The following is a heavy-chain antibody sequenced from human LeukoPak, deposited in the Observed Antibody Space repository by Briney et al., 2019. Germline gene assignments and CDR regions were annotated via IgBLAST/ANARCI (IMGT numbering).Heavy chain of an antibody. CDR1: GGSISSGSYY. CDR2: IYTSGST. D-gene: IGHD3-3*01. J-gene: IGHJ4*02. CDR3: ASMGDYDFWSGGFDY. V-gene: IGHV4-61*02. Sequence: PSETLSLTCTVSGGSISSGSYYWSWIRQPAGKGLEWIGRIYTSGSTNYNPSLKSRVTISVDTSKNQFSLKLSSVTAADAAVYYCASMGDYDFWSGGFDYWGQGTLVTVSS.